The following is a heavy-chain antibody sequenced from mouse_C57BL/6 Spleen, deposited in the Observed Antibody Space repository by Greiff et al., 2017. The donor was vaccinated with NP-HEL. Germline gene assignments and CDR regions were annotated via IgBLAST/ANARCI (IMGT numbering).Heavy chain of an antibody. J-gene: IGHJ2*01. D-gene: IGHD3-2*02. CDR2: INPNNGGT. CDR3: AGQDSSGYY. Sequence: VQLQQSGPELVKPGASVKISCKASGYTFTDYYMNWVKQSHGKSLEWIGDINPNNGGTSYNQKFKGKATLTVDKSSSTAYMELRSLTSEDSAVYYCAGQDSSGYYWGQGTTLTVSS. V-gene: IGHV1-26*01. CDR1: GYTFTDYY.